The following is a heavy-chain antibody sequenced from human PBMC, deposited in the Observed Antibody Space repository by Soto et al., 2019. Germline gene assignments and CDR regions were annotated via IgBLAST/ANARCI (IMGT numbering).Heavy chain of an antibody. Sequence: QAQLVQSGAEVKKPGASFKVSCKASGYTFTSYDINWVRQAPGQGLEWLGWMDPNSGSTGYAQNFQGRVTMTRNISINTAHMELSSLRSEDTAVYYCARERKFDFWRKGLDVWGQGTTVTVSS. V-gene: IGHV1-8*01. D-gene: IGHD3-3*01. CDR2: MDPNSGST. CDR3: ARERKFDFWRKGLDV. J-gene: IGHJ6*02. CDR1: GYTFTSYD.